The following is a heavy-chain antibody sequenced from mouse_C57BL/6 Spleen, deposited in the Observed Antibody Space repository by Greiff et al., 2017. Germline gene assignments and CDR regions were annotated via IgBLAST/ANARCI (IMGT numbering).Heavy chain of an antibody. CDR1: GYSITSGYY. CDR3: AREGIYYDYDEVDY. Sequence: EVKLVESGPGLVKPSQSLSLTCSVTGYSITSGYYWNWIRQFPGNKLEWMGYISYDGSNNYNPSLKNRISITRDTSKNQFFLKLNSVTTEDTATYYCAREGIYYDYDEVDYWGQGTTLTVSS. CDR2: ISYDGSN. V-gene: IGHV3-6*01. D-gene: IGHD2-4*01. J-gene: IGHJ2*01.